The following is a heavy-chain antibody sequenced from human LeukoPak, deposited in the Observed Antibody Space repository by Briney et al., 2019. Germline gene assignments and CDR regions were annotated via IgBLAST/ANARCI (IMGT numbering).Heavy chain of an antibody. CDR3: ARDTRGGILTGIHGFDM. D-gene: IGHD3-9*01. CDR2: IYYSGST. V-gene: IGHV4-59*01. CDR1: GGSISSYY. J-gene: IGHJ3*02. Sequence: SPTLSLTCPVSGGSISSYYWSWIRPPPGEGLEWIGYIYYSGSTNYNPSLKSRVTISVDTSKNQFSLKLSSVTAADTAVYYCARDTRGGILTGIHGFDMWGQGTMVTVSS.